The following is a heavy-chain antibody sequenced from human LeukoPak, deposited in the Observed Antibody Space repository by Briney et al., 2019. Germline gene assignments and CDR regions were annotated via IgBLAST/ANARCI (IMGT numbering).Heavy chain of an antibody. CDR2: ISAYNGNT. V-gene: IGHV1-18*01. CDR1: DYTFTSYG. CDR3: ARDGGAGPHYDFWSGYYTPAVYYYYGMDV. D-gene: IGHD3-3*01. J-gene: IGHJ6*02. Sequence: GASVKVSCKASDYTFTSYGISWVRQAPGQGLEWMGWISAYNGNTNYAQKLQGRVTMTTDTSTSTAYMELRSLRSDDTAVYYCARDGGAGPHYDFWSGYYTPAVYYYYGMDVWGQGTTVTVSS.